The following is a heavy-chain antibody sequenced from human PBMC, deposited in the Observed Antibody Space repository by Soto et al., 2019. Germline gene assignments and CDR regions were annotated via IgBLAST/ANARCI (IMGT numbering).Heavy chain of an antibody. D-gene: IGHD3-16*01. CDR1: GLTVGDNY. V-gene: IGHV3-53*01. Sequence: VHLVESGGGLIQPGGSLRLSCAASGLTVGDNYMSWVRQAPGMGLEWVSAIYYNGTTYYADSVKGRFTISRDTSKNTLSLQMDSLRVEDTAVYYCVRPLSLGRNYGKDVWGQGTTVTVSS. J-gene: IGHJ6*02. CDR2: IYYNGTT. CDR3: VRPLSLGRNYGKDV.